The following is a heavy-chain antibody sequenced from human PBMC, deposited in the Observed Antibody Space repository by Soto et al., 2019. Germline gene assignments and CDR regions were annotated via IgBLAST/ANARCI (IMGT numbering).Heavy chain of an antibody. D-gene: IGHD2-15*01. CDR2: INPSGGST. CDR1: GYTFTSYY. V-gene: IGHV1-46*03. Sequence: GASVKVSCKASGYTFTSYYMHWVRQAPGQGLEWMGIINPSGGSTSYAQKFQGRVTMTRDTSTSTVYMELSSLRSEDTAVYYCAREDIVVVVAARLNAFDIWGQGTMVTVSS. J-gene: IGHJ3*02. CDR3: AREDIVVVVAARLNAFDI.